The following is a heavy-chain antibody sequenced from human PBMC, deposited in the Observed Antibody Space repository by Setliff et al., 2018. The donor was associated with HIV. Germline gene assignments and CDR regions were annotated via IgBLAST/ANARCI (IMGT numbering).Heavy chain of an antibody. CDR3: ARDSDGSSYYHFAH. V-gene: IGHV4-59*01. J-gene: IGHJ4*02. Sequence: PSETLSLTCTVSRGSIKYYFWSWIRQPPGKGLECIGHISYSGTTNYNPSLESRVSISVDTSKNQFSPKLKSVTAADTAVYYCARDSDGSSYYHFAHWSQGTLVTVSS. D-gene: IGHD3-22*01. CDR1: RGSIKYYF. CDR2: ISYSGTT.